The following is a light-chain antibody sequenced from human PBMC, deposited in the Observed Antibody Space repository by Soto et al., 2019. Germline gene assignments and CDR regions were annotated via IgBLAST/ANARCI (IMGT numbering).Light chain of an antibody. CDR2: SAS. Sequence: EIVLTQSPATLSSSPGDRATLSCRASQTVSSNYLAWYQQKPGQAPRLLIYSASTRATGIPDRFSGSGSGTDFTLTISSLQSDDSAVYYCQQYYTWRSITFAQGTRLEIK. J-gene: IGKJ5*01. CDR1: QTVSSNY. CDR3: QQYYTWRSIT. V-gene: IGKV3D-20*02.